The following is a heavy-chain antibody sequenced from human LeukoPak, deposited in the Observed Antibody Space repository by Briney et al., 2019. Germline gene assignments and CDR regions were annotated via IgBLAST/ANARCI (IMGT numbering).Heavy chain of an antibody. J-gene: IGHJ4*02. CDR1: GGSISSYY. V-gene: IGHV4-59*08. Sequence: PSETLSLTCTVSGGSISSYYWSWIRQPPGKGLEWIAFIYYTGSTHYNPSLKSRVTISVDTSKNQFSLKLSAVTAADTAVYYCARDCSSTSCYPYYFDYWGQGTLVTVSS. D-gene: IGHD2-2*01. CDR3: ARDCSSTSCYPYYFDY. CDR2: IYYTGST.